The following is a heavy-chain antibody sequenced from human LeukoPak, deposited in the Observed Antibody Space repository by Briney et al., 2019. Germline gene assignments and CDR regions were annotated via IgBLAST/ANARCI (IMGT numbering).Heavy chain of an antibody. CDR2: IYYSGST. CDR3: ARVPWGIKVTGAHYYYGMDV. Sequence: PSENLSLTCTVSGGSISSSSYYWGWIRQPPGKGLEWIGSIYYSGSTYYNPSLKSRVTISVDTSKNQFSLKLTSVTAADTAVYYCARVPWGIKVTGAHYYYGMDVWGHGTTVTVSS. J-gene: IGHJ6*02. D-gene: IGHD1-20*01. CDR1: GGSISSSSYY. V-gene: IGHV4-39*07.